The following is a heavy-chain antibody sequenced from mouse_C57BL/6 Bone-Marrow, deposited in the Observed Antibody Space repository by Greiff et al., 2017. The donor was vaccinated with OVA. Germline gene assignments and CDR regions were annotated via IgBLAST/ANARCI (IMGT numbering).Heavy chain of an antibody. CDR2: IYPRSGNT. Sequence: QVQLQQSGAELARPGASVKLSCKASGYTFTSYGISWVKQRTGQGLEWIGEIYPRSGNTYYNEKFKGKATLTADKSSSTAYMELRSLTSEDSAVYFCARRYYGSSFFADWGQGTLVTVSA. D-gene: IGHD1-1*01. CDR3: ARRYYGSSFFAD. CDR1: GYTFTSYG. V-gene: IGHV1-81*01. J-gene: IGHJ3*01.